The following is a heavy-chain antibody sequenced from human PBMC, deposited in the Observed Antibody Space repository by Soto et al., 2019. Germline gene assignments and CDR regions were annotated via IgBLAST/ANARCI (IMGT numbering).Heavy chain of an antibody. V-gene: IGHV3-23*01. Sequence: GGSLRLSCAASGFTFSSYAMSWVRQAPGKGLEWVSAISGSGGSTYYADSVKGRFTISRDNSKNTLYLQMNSLRAEDTAVYYCAVGLVIGYSYYGMDVWGQGTTVTVSS. CDR3: AVGLVIGYSYYGMDV. CDR2: ISGSGGST. D-gene: IGHD3-22*01. J-gene: IGHJ6*02. CDR1: GFTFSSYA.